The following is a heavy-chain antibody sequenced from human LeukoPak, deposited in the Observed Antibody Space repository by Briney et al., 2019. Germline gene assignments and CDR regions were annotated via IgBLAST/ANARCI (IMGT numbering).Heavy chain of an antibody. CDR3: ARTSYYDFWSGSSYFYYYMDV. D-gene: IGHD3-3*01. Sequence: SETLPLTCTVSGGSISSYYWSWIRQPPGKGLEWIGYIYYSGSTNYNPSLKSRVTISVDTSKNHFSLKLSSVTAADTAVYYCARTSYYDFWSGSSYFYYYMDVWGKGTTVTVSS. J-gene: IGHJ6*03. CDR1: GGSISSYY. V-gene: IGHV4-59*01. CDR2: IYYSGST.